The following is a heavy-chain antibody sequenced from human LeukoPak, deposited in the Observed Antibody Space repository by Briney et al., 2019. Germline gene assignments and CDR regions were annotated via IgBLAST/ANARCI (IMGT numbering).Heavy chain of an antibody. CDR2: INPNSGGT. D-gene: IGHD2-15*01. Sequence: ASVKVSCKASGYTFTGYYMHWVRQAPGQGLEWMGWINPNSGGTNYAQKFQGRVTMTRDTSMSTAYMELSGLRSDDTDVYYCSRDSGYCSGGSCWYFDFWGQGTLVTVSA. CDR1: GYTFTGYY. CDR3: SRDSGYCSGGSCWYFDF. J-gene: IGHJ4*02. V-gene: IGHV1-2*02.